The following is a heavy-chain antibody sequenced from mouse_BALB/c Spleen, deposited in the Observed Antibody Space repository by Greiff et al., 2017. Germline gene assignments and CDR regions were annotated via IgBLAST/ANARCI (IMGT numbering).Heavy chain of an antibody. J-gene: IGHJ4*01. CDR3: APLWPYYAMDY. Sequence: EVQLQQSGAELVKPGASVKLSCTASGFNIKDTYMHWVKQRPEQGLEWIGRIDPANGNTKYDPKFQGKATITADTSSNTAYLQLSSLTSEDTAVYYCAPLWPYYAMDYWGQGTSVTVSS. CDR1: GFNIKDTY. CDR2: IDPANGNT. V-gene: IGHV14-3*02. D-gene: IGHD1-1*02.